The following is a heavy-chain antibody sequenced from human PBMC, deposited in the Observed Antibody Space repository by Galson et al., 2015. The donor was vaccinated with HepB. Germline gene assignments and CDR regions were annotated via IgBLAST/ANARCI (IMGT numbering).Heavy chain of an antibody. V-gene: IGHV6-1*01. J-gene: IGHJ6*02. CDR1: GDSVSSNSAA. Sequence: CAISGDSVSSNSAAWNWIRQSPSRGLEWLGRTYYRSKWYNDYAVSVKSRITINPDTSKNQFSLQLNSVTPEDTAVYYCARVVVVVPAATTHDYYYYGMDVWGQGTTVTVSS. CDR3: ARVVVVVPAATTHDYYYYGMDV. D-gene: IGHD2-2*01. CDR2: TYYRSKWYN.